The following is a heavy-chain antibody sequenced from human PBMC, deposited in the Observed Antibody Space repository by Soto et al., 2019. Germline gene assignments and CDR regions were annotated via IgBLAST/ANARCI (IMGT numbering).Heavy chain of an antibody. CDR2: IRSKANSYAT. V-gene: IGHV3-73*01. CDR3: TSPGYCSGGSCLYYFDY. CDR1: GFTFSGSA. Sequence: GGSLRLSCAASGFTFSGSARHWVRQASGKGLEWVGRIRSKANSYATAYAASVKGRFTISRDDSKNTAYLQMNSLKTEDTAVYYCTSPGYCSGGSCLYYFDYWGQGTLVTVSS. D-gene: IGHD2-15*01. J-gene: IGHJ4*02.